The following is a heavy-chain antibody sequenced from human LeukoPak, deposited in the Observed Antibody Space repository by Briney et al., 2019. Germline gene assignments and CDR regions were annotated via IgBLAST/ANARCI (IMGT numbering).Heavy chain of an antibody. J-gene: IGHJ4*02. D-gene: IGHD6-6*01. CDR2: IYYSGTT. CDR3: ARTAYSSSSALDY. V-gene: IGHV4-59*08. CDR1: GGSISGYY. Sequence: SETLSLTCTVSGGSISGYYWGWIRQPPGKGLEWIGYIYYSGTTYYNPSLKSRVTMSVDTSKNQFSLKLSSVTAADTAVYYCARTAYSSSSALDYWGQGTLVTVSS.